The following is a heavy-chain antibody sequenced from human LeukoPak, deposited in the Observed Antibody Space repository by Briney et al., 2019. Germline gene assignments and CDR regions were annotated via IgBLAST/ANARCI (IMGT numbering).Heavy chain of an antibody. CDR3: ARAPGYSYGLYYLDY. Sequence: SETLSLTCAVYGGSFSGYYWSWIRQPPGKGLEWIGEINHSGSTNYNPSLKSRVTISVDTSKNQFSLKLSSVTAADTAVYYCARAPGYSYGLYYLDYWGQGTLVTVSS. V-gene: IGHV4-34*01. CDR1: GGSFSGYY. J-gene: IGHJ4*02. D-gene: IGHD5-18*01. CDR2: INHSGST.